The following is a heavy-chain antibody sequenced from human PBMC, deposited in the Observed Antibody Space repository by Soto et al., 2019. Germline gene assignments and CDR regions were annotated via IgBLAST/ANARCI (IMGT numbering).Heavy chain of an antibody. Sequence: SETLSLTCTVSGGSIKNYYWTWIRQPPGKGLEWIGYVYYTGSTSYNPSLKSRVTISLDTSMNQFSLTLNSVTAADTAMYFCARYSPPKKSYDSNPGWFDPWGQGTLVTVS. V-gene: IGHV4-59*01. CDR2: VYYTGST. D-gene: IGHD3-22*01. CDR3: ARYSPPKKSYDSNPGWFDP. J-gene: IGHJ5*02. CDR1: GGSIKNYY.